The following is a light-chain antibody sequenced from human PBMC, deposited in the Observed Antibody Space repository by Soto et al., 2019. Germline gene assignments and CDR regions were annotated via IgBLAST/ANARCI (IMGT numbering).Light chain of an antibody. CDR3: SSYTSSSTLLYV. J-gene: IGLJ1*01. CDR1: SSDVGGYNY. V-gene: IGLV2-14*01. CDR2: DVS. Sequence: QSALTQPASVSGSPGQAITISCTGTSSDVGGYNYVSWYQQHPGKAPKLMIYDVSNRPSGVSNRFSGSKSGNTASLTISGRQAEDEADYYFSSYTSSSTLLYVFGTGTKVTVL.